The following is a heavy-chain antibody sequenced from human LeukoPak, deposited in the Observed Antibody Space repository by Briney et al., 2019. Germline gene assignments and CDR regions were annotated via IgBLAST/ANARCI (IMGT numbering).Heavy chain of an antibody. D-gene: IGHD6-13*01. CDR2: VWYDGSNK. J-gene: IGHJ5*02. Sequence: GGSLRLSCAASGFTFSSYGMHWVRHAPGKGLEWVSVVWYDGSNKYYADSVKSRFTISRDNSKNTPYLQMNSLRAEDTAVYYCAKDFYSSSWYGFSNWFDPWGQGTLVTVSS. CDR1: GFTFSSYG. CDR3: AKDFYSSSWYGFSNWFDP. V-gene: IGHV3-30*02.